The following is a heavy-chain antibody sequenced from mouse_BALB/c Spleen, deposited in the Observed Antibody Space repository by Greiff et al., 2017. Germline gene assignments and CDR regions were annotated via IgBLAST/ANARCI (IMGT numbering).Heavy chain of an antibody. V-gene: IGHV2-9*02. CDR3: ARDNHYYAFAY. J-gene: IGHJ3*01. D-gene: IGHD2-1*01. Sequence: VKLVESGPGLVAPSQSLSITCTVSGFSLTSYGVHWVRQPPGKGLEWLGVIWAGGSTNYNSALMSRLSISKDNSKSQVFLQMNSLQTDDTAMYYCARDNHYYAFAYWGQGTLVTVSA. CDR1: GFSLTSYG. CDR2: IWAGGST.